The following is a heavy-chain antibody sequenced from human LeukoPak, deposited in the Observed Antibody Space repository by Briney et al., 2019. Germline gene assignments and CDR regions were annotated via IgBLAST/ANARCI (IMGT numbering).Heavy chain of an antibody. CDR2: ISAYNGNT. J-gene: IGHJ4*02. CDR3: ARNPIYSSSWYPPHSDY. Sequence: ASVKVSCKASGYTFTSYGISWVRQAPGQGLEWMGWISAYNGNTNYAQKLQGRVTMTTDTSTSTAYMELRSLRSDDTAVYYCARNPIYSSSWYPPHSDYWGQGTLVTVSP. V-gene: IGHV1-18*01. CDR1: GYTFTSYG. D-gene: IGHD6-13*01.